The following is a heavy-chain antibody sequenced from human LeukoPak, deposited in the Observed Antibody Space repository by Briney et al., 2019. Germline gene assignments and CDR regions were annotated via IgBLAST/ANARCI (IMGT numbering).Heavy chain of an antibody. CDR3: ARDSGSIAAAATPGVYYYYYGMDV. Sequence: PGGFLRLSCAASGITFTTYAMNWVRQAPGKGLEWVSTISNSGDSTYYADSVKGRFTISRDNSKNTLYLQMNSLRAEDTAVYYCARDSGSIAAAATPGVYYYYYGMDVWGQGTTVTVSS. CDR1: GITFTTYA. CDR2: ISNSGDST. V-gene: IGHV3-23*01. D-gene: IGHD6-13*01. J-gene: IGHJ6*02.